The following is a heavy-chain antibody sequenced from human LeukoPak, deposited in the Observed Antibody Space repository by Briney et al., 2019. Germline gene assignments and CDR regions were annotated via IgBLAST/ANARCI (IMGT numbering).Heavy chain of an antibody. D-gene: IGHD5-18*01. J-gene: IGHJ6*02. CDR1: GFTFGDHA. CDR3: SRGPIQLWLRNGMDV. CDR2: IRSKAYGGTT. Sequence: GRSLRLSCTASGFTFGDHAMSWVRQAPGKGLEWVGFIRSKAYGGTTEYAASVKGRFTISREDSKSIAYLQMNSLKTEDTAVYYCSRGPIQLWLRNGMDVWGQGTTVIVSS. V-gene: IGHV3-49*04.